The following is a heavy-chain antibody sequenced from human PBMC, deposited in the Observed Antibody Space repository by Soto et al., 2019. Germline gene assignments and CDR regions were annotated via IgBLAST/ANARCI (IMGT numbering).Heavy chain of an antibody. V-gene: IGHV3-53*01. CDR2: IYSGGYT. J-gene: IGHJ4*02. Sequence: EVQLVESGGGLIQPGGSLRLSCAVSGFTVSNNYMSWVRQAPGKGLEGVSVIYSGGYTAYGDSVKGRFTISRDNSKNTLYLQMKGRGADEPAVYYWGDRAGGGGYWGQGTLVTVSS. D-gene: IGHD3-16*01. CDR1: GFTVSNNY. CDR3: GDRAGGGGY.